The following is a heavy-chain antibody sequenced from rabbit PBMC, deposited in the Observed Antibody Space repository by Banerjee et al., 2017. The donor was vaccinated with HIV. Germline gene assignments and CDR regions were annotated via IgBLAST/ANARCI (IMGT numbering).Heavy chain of an antibody. CDR3: ARRDGWSGINL. Sequence: VRQAPGKGLEWIACIWPGSSGSTYYASWAKGRFTISKTSSTTVTLQMTSLTAADTDAYFGARRDGWSGINLWGQGTLVTVS. J-gene: IGHJ4*01. CDR2: IWPGSSGST. V-gene: IGHV1S40*01. D-gene: IGHD4-1*01.